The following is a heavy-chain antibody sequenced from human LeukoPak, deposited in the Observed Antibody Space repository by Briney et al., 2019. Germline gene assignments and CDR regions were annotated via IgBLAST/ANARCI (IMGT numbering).Heavy chain of an antibody. CDR1: GFTFSSYW. J-gene: IGHJ6*02. CDR3: ARDSLQSSNVYYYYGMDV. V-gene: IGHV3-7*01. CDR2: IKQDGSEK. Sequence: PGGYLRLSCAAPGFTFSSYWMSWVRQAPGKGLEWVANIKQDGSEKYYVDSVKGRFTISRDSAKNSLYLQMNSLRAEDTAVYYCARDSLQSSNVYYYYGMDVWGQGTTVTVSS. D-gene: IGHD4-11*01.